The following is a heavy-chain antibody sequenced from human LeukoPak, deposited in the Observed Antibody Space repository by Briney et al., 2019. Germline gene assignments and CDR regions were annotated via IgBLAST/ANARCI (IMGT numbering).Heavy chain of an antibody. CDR1: GFTFSNSW. J-gene: IGHJ3*02. CDR3: VRNYDSSAYPDAFDI. CDR2: INSDGSST. D-gene: IGHD3-22*01. Sequence: GGSLRLSCAASGFTFSNSWMHWVRQAPGKGLVWISRINSDGSSTHYADSVKGRFTISRDNAKNTLYLQMNSLRADDTAVYYCVRNYDSSAYPDAFDIRGQGTMVTVSS. V-gene: IGHV3-74*01.